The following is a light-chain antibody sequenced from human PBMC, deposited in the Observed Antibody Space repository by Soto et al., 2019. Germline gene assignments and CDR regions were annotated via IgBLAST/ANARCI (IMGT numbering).Light chain of an antibody. CDR1: QNINNY. Sequence: DIQMTQSPSSLSASVGDRVTITCQASQNINNYLNWYQQKPGRAPKMLIYDASNLEAGVPSRFSGSGSGTDSTFTISRLQPEDIATYYCQQYENLPTFGQGTRLEI. CDR2: DAS. V-gene: IGKV1-33*01. J-gene: IGKJ5*01. CDR3: QQYENLPT.